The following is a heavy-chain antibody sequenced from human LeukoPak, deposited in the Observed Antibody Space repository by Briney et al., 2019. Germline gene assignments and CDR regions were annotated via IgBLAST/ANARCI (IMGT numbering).Heavy chain of an antibody. CDR1: GFSFSRYW. V-gene: IGHV3-7*01. J-gene: IGHJ6*04. CDR3: AKSTRAVMAMMDV. CDR2: IKQDGSEK. Sequence: GGSLRFSCAASGFSFSRYWMSWVRQAPGKGLEWVANIKQDGSEKNYVESVKGRFTISRDNAKNSLFLQMNSLRAEDTAVYFCAKSTRAVMAMMDVWGKGTTVTVSS. D-gene: IGHD3-16*01.